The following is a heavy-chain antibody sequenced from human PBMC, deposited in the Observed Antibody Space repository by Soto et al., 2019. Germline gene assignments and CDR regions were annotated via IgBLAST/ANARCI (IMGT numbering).Heavy chain of an antibody. CDR1: GFTFSNYA. Sequence: GGSLRHSCAASGFTFSNYAMSWVRQAPGKGLEWVSTLSATSGSTYYADSVKGRFTMSRDNSKHTLYLQMNSLRAEDTAVYYCAKRLNYFGYWGPGTLVTVSS. CDR2: LSATSGST. V-gene: IGHV3-23*01. D-gene: IGHD3-16*01. CDR3: AKRLNYFGY. J-gene: IGHJ4*02.